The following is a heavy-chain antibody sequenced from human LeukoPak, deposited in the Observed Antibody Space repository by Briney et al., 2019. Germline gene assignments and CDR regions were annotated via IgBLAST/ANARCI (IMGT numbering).Heavy chain of an antibody. J-gene: IGHJ5*02. D-gene: IGHD3-10*01. Sequence: SETLSLTCTVSGGSISSYYWSWIRQPPGKGLEWIGYIYYSGSTNYNPSLKSRVTISVDTSMNQFSLKLSSVTAADTAVYYCARGERYYYGSGSYYSWGQGTLVTVSS. V-gene: IGHV4-59*01. CDR3: ARGERYYYGSGSYYS. CDR1: GGSISSYY. CDR2: IYYSGST.